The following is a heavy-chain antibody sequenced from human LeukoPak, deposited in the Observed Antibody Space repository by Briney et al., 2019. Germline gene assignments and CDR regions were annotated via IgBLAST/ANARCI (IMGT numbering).Heavy chain of an antibody. CDR2: INGDGRNI. D-gene: IGHD2-15*01. J-gene: IGHJ4*02. V-gene: IGHV3-74*01. Sequence: GGSLRLSCVVPGFTFCSYWMPWVRQDPRKGLVWVSRINGDGRNINYADSVRGRFTISRDNAKNTLYLQMNSLRAEDTAVYFCARDLGSGGSCYRNWGQGTLVTVPS. CDR3: ARDLGSGGSCYRN. CDR1: GFTFCSYW.